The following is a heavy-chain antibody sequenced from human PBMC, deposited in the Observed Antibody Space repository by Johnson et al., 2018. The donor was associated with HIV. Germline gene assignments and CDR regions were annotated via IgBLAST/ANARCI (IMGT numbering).Heavy chain of an antibody. CDR3: ARTGVLGAFDI. CDR2: NNSDGGST. D-gene: IGHD2-8*02. Sequence: VQLVESGGGLVQPGGSQRLSCAVSGFTFNTYWMHWVRQAPGKGLVWVARNNSDGGSTSYVDSVKGRFTISRDNARNTLYLQMNSLRAGDTAVYYCARTGVLGAFDIWGQGTMVTVSA. V-gene: IGHV3-74*02. CDR1: GFTFNTYW. J-gene: IGHJ3*02.